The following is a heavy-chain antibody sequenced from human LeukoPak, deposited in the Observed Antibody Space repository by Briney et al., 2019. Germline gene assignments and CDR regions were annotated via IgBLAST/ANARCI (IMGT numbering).Heavy chain of an antibody. CDR2: IKSKVYGGTT. D-gene: IGHD2-15*01. CDR3: SQVVVVEPTLYY. J-gene: IGHJ4*02. Sequence: GGSLRLSCTASGFTFGDYAMSWVRQAPGKGLEWVGFIKSKVYGGTTKYAASVKGRFTISRDDSKSIAYLQMNSLQIEDTAVYYCSQVVVVEPTLYYWGQGTLVTVSS. CDR1: GFTFGDYA. V-gene: IGHV3-49*04.